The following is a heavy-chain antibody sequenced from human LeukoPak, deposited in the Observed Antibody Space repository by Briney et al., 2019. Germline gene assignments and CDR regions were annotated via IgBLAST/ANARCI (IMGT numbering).Heavy chain of an antibody. Sequence: GGSLRLSCAASGFTFSNAWMSWVRQAPGKGLEWVGRIKIKTDGGTIDYAAPVKGRFTISRDDSKNTLYLQMNSLKTEDTAVYYCTMSGYYYRYWGQGTLVTVSS. D-gene: IGHD3-22*01. CDR1: GFTFSNAW. J-gene: IGHJ4*02. CDR2: IKIKTDGGTI. CDR3: TMSGYYYRY. V-gene: IGHV3-15*01.